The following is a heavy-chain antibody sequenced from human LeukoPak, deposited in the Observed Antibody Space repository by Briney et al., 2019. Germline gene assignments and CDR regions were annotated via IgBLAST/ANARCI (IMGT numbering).Heavy chain of an antibody. Sequence: GGSLRLSCAASGFTFSSYWMGWVRHAPGKGLEWVATIKQVGSEKYYVDSVKGRFTISRDNAKNSLYLQMNSLRAEDTAVYYCARDSSLRYYFDYWGQGTLVTVSS. CDR1: GFTFSSYW. V-gene: IGHV3-7*01. J-gene: IGHJ4*02. CDR3: ARDSSLRYYFDY. CDR2: IKQVGSEK.